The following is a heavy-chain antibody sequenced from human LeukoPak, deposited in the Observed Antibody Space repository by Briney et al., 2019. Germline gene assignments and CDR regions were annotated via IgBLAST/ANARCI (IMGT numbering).Heavy chain of an antibody. D-gene: IGHD4-17*01. CDR1: GGTFSNYA. J-gene: IGHJ4*02. V-gene: IGHV1-69*06. Sequence: SVKVSCKASGGTFSNYAISWVRQAPGQGLEWMGGIIPIFGTANYAQKFQGRVTITADKSTSTAYMELSSLRSEDTAVYYCAVGTYGSHYFDYWGQGTLVTVSS. CDR3: AVGTYGSHYFDY. CDR2: IIPIFGTA.